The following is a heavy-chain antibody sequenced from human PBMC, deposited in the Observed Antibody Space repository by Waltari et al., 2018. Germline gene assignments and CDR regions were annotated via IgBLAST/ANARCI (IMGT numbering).Heavy chain of an antibody. CDR2: IYYTGST. CDR3: ARSPQWELLSGDP. CDR1: SGSIHTGGYY. Sequence: QVQLQESGPGLVKPSETLSLTCTVSSGSIHTGGYYWSWIRQHPGKGLEWIGYIYYTGSTYYNPSLKSRVTISMDTSMKQFSLRLSSVTAADTAVYYCARSPQWELLSGDPWGQGTLVTVSS. D-gene: IGHD1-26*01. V-gene: IGHV4-31*03. J-gene: IGHJ5*02.